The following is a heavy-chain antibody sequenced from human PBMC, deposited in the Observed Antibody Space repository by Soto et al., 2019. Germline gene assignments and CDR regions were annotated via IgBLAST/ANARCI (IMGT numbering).Heavy chain of an antibody. D-gene: IGHD2-2*01. CDR2: IYYSWST. V-gene: IGHV4-59*08. J-gene: IGHJ6*03. CDR3: ARGFLGYCSSTSCYSVYYYYYMDV. Sequence: PSETLPLTCTVAGGAIGSYYWSWIRQTPGKGLEWIGYIYYSWSTNYNPSLKSRVTISVDTSKNQFSLKLSSVTAADTAVYYCARGFLGYCSSTSCYSVYYYYYMDVWGKGTTVTVSS. CDR1: GGAIGSYY.